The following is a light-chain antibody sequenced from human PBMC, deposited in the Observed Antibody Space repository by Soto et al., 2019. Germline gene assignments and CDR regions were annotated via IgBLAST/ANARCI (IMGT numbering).Light chain of an antibody. CDR3: QQYGSSPPLT. V-gene: IGKV3-20*01. CDR1: QSVSSSY. CDR2: ATS. Sequence: EIVLTQSPGTLSLSPGERATLSCRASQSVSSSYLAWYQQKPGQAPRLLIYATSSRATGIPDRFSGSGSGKDFTLNISRLEPEDFAVYYCQQYGSSPPLTFGGGTKVDIK. J-gene: IGKJ4*01.